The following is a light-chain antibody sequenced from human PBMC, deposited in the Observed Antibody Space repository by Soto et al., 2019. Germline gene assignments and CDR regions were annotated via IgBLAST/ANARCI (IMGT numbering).Light chain of an antibody. J-gene: IGLJ1*01. Sequence: QSALTQPASLSGSPGQSITISCTGTSSDIGAYDYVSWFQQHPGKAPKLMISEVNNRPSGVSNRFSGSKSGNTAYLTISGLQVEDEADYYCSSYTSSSTLEVFGTGTKVTVL. CDR2: EVN. CDR3: SSYTSSSTLEV. V-gene: IGLV2-14*01. CDR1: SSDIGAYDY.